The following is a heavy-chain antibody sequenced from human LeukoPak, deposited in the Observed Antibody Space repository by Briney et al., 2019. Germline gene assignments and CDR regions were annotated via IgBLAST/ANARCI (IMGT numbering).Heavy chain of an antibody. CDR3: AAKGNGYSGTYVFAH. CDR1: GFRVNVNY. D-gene: IGHD1-26*01. CDR2: LYSSGTT. Sequence: GGSLRLSCAASGFRVNVNYMSWVRQAPGKGLEWVSVLYSSGTTNYADSVKGRFTISRDNSENTLDLQMNSLRAEDTAVYYCAAKGNGYSGTYVFAHWGQGILVTVSS. V-gene: IGHV3-66*01. J-gene: IGHJ4*02.